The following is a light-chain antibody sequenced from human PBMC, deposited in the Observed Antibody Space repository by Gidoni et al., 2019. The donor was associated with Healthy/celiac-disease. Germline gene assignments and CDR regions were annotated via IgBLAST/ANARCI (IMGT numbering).Light chain of an antibody. CDR1: KLGDKY. CDR2: QDS. V-gene: IGLV3-1*01. J-gene: IGLJ2*01. CDR3: QAWDSSTSVV. Sequence: SYELTQPPSVSVSPGQTASITCSGDKLGDKYACWYQQKPGPSHVLVIYQDSKRPSGIPERFSGSNSGNTATLTISGTQAMDEADYYCQAWDSSTSVVFGGGTKLTVL.